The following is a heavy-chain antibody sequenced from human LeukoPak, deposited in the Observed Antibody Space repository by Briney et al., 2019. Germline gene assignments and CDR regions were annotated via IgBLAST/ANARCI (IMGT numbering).Heavy chain of an antibody. CDR3: ARALDGDYDFDY. D-gene: IGHD4-17*01. J-gene: IGHJ4*02. Sequence: PPGTLSLTCAVSGGSISSGNWWSWVRQTPGKGLEWIGEIYHSGGTNYNPSLKSRVTISVDNSKNQFSLKLSSVTAADTAVHYCARALDGDYDFDYWGQGTLVTVSS. V-gene: IGHV4-4*03. CDR1: GGSISSGNW. CDR2: IYHSGGT.